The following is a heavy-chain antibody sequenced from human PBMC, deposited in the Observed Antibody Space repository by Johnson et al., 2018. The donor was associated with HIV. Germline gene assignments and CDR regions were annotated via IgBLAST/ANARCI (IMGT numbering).Heavy chain of an antibody. D-gene: IGHD3-9*01. CDR2: ISSGDRS. V-gene: IGHV3-53*01. CDR3: ARDRSLTGYDASDI. CDR1: GFTVSSNY. Sequence: VQLVESGGGLIQPGGSLRLSCAASGFTVSSNYMSWVRQAPAKGLEWVSVISSGDRSFYADSVKGRFTISRDNSKNTLYLQMKSLGVEDTAVYYCARDRSLTGYDASDIWGQGTTVIVSS. J-gene: IGHJ3*02.